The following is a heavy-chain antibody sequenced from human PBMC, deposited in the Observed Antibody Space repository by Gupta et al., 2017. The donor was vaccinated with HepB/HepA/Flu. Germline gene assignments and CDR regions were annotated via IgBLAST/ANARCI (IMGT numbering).Heavy chain of an antibody. J-gene: IGHJ6*02. CDR2: ISKDGSSA. D-gene: IGHD2/OR15-2a*01. CDR1: GYTLKDYA. V-gene: IGHV3-43*01. Sequence: EWGGKGAQPGESLNHSGAAQGYTLKDYAMTGVGQHPGNGLECVSLISKDGSSAYYADSVQGRFTISRDNTKKSLYLQMTSLRLDDTALYYCAKVTRASWEYYYYGMDVWGQGTTVTVSS. CDR3: AKVTRASWEYYYYGMDV.